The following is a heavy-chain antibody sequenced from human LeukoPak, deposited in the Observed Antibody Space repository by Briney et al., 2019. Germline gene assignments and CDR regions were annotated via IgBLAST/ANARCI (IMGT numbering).Heavy chain of an antibody. CDR2: MNPSGST. Sequence: SETLSLTCAVYGGSFSGYYWTWIRQTPEKGLEWIGEMNPSGSTSYNPSLKSRVTISVDKSKNQFSLKLSSVTAADTAVYYCARGRQDVTMIVVVMTAVSYYLDVWGKGTTVTVS. J-gene: IGHJ6*03. D-gene: IGHD3-22*01. V-gene: IGHV4-34*01. CDR3: ARGRQDVTMIVVVMTAVSYYLDV. CDR1: GGSFSGYY.